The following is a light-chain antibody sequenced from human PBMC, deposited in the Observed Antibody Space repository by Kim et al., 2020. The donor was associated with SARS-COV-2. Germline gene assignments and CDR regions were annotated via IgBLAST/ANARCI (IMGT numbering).Light chain of an antibody. V-gene: IGLV2-11*01. CDR1: RSDVVGYNY. CDR3: CSYAGIYTFVL. CDR2: DVH. Sequence: QSVTISCTGPRSDVVGYNYVSWYQHLPGKAPNLMIFDVHKRPSGVPDRFSGSKSGNTASLTISGLQAEDEADYYCCSYAGIYTFVLSGGGTQLTVL. J-gene: IGLJ2*01.